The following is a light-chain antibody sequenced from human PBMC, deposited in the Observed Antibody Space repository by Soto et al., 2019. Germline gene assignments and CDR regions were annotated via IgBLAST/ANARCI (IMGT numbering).Light chain of an antibody. Sequence: QSALTQPASVSGSPGQSITISCTGTSSDVGSYNLVSWYQQHPGKAPQLMIYEGSKRPSGVSNRFSGSKSGNTASLTISGLQADEEADYYCCSYAGSSTIVVFGGGTKLTVL. CDR2: EGS. J-gene: IGLJ2*01. CDR1: SSDVGSYNL. CDR3: CSYAGSSTIVV. V-gene: IGLV2-23*01.